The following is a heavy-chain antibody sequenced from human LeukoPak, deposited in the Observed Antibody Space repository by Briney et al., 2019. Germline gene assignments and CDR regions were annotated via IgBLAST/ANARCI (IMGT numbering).Heavy chain of an antibody. J-gene: IGHJ5*02. D-gene: IGHD3-22*01. V-gene: IGHV4-59*01. CDR1: GGSISSYY. Sequence: SETLSLTCTVSGGSISSYYWSWIRRPPGKGLEWIGYIYYSGSTNYNPSLKSRVTISVDTSKNQFSLKLSSVTAADTAVYYCARVPTYYYDSSGFPWGQGTLVTVSS. CDR3: ARVPTYYYDSSGFP. CDR2: IYYSGST.